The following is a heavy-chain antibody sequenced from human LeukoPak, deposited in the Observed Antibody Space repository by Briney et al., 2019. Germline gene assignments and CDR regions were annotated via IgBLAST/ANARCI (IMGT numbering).Heavy chain of an antibody. D-gene: IGHD3-22*01. V-gene: IGHV5-51*01. CDR3: ARRGMYYYDSSGYADY. CDR2: IYPGDSDT. J-gene: IGHJ4*02. Sequence: GEPLKISCKGSGYSFTSYWIGWVRQMPGKGLEWMGIIYPGDSDTRYSPSFQGQVTISADKSISTAYLQWSSLKASDTAMYYCARRGMYYYDSSGYADYWGQGTLVTVSS. CDR1: GYSFTSYW.